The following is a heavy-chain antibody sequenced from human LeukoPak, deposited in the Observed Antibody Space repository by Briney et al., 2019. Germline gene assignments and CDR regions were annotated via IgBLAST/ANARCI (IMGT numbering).Heavy chain of an antibody. V-gene: IGHV3-21*01. Sequence: GGSLRLSCAASGLTFSSYSMNWVRQAPGKGLEWVSSISSSSISIYYANSVRGRSTISRDNAKNSLYLQMNSLRAEDTAVYYCARDLTKLDYWGQGTLVTVSS. CDR3: ARDLTKLDY. CDR2: ISSSSISI. CDR1: GLTFSSYS. J-gene: IGHJ4*02. D-gene: IGHD4/OR15-4a*01.